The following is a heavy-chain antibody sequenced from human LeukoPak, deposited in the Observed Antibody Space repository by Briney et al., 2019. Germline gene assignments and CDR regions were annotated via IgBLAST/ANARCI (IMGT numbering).Heavy chain of an antibody. CDR2: ISYDGSNK. D-gene: IGHD3-9*01. V-gene: IGHV3-30-3*01. CDR3: ARDGRSLTYYYYYGMDV. Sequence: GALRLSCAASGFTFSSYAMHWVRQAPGKGLEWVAVISYDGSNKYYADSVKDRFTISRDNSKNTLYLQMNSLRAEDTAVYYCARDGRSLTYYYYYGMDVWGQGTTVTVSS. CDR1: GFTFSSYA. J-gene: IGHJ6*02.